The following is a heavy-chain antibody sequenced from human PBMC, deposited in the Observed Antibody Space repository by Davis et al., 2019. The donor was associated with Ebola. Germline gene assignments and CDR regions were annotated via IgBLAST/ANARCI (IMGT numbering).Heavy chain of an antibody. Sequence: GESLKISCAASEFTFSDHSMNWVRQAPGKGLDWISYISGGSRTIYYADSVKGRFTISRDNAKNSLYLQMNSLRDEDTAVYYCARRPELGYCSSTSCFRDAFDIWGQGTMVTVSS. J-gene: IGHJ3*02. D-gene: IGHD2-2*01. V-gene: IGHV3-48*02. CDR3: ARRPELGYCSSTSCFRDAFDI. CDR2: ISGGSRTI. CDR1: EFTFSDHS.